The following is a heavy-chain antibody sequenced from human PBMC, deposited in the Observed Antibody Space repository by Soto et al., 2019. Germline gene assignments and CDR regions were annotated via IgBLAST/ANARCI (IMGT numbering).Heavy chain of an antibody. D-gene: IGHD4-17*01. CDR2: IYSNGRA. CDR3: ARSYRDSYEH. CDR1: GGSISNNY. Sequence: SETLSLTCNVSGGSISNNYWTWIRQPAGKGLEWIGRIYSNGRANFNPSLKSRISMSIDTSKNQFSLKLTSVTAADTAVYYCARSYRDSYEHWGQGTLVTVSS. V-gene: IGHV4-4*07. J-gene: IGHJ1*01.